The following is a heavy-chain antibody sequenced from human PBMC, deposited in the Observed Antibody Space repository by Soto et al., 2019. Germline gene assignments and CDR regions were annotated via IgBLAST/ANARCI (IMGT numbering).Heavy chain of an antibody. J-gene: IGHJ6*02. CDR2: IYWDDDK. V-gene: IGHV2-5*02. CDR3: AHVLVVVANYGMDV. D-gene: IGHD2-15*01. CDR1: GFSLSTSGVG. Sequence: KESGPTLVKPTQTLTLTCTFSGFSLSTSGVGVGWIRHPPGKALEWLALIYWDDDKRYSPSLTSRLTITKDTSKNQVVLTMTNMDPVDTATYYCAHVLVVVANYGMDVWGQGTTVTVSS.